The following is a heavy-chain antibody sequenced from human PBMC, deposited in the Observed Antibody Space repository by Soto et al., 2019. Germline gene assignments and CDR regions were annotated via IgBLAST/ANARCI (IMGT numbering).Heavy chain of an antibody. V-gene: IGHV4-4*02. CDR3: ARIDTASIF. CDR2: IYHSGST. Sequence: SETLSLTCAVSGGSISSSNWWSWIRQPPGKGLEWIGYIYHSGSTNYNPSLKSRVTISVDTSKNQFSLKLSSVTAADTAVYYCARIDTASIFWGQGTLVTVSS. D-gene: IGHD5-18*01. J-gene: IGHJ4*02. CDR1: GGSISSSNW.